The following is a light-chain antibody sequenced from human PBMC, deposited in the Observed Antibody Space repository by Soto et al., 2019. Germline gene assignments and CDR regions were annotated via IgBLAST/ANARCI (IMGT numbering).Light chain of an antibody. CDR1: SSDVGGYNY. CDR3: SSSTSSSTLV. V-gene: IGLV2-14*01. J-gene: IGLJ1*01. Sequence: QSVLTQPASVSGSPGQSITISCTGTSSDVGGYNYVSWYQQHPGKAPKLMIYEVSNRPSGVSNRFSGSKSGNTASLTISGLQAEDDADYHCSSSTSSSTLVFGTGTKVTVL. CDR2: EVS.